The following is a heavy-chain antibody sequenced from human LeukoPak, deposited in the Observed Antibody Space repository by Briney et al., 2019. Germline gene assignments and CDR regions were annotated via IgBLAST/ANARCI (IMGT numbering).Heavy chain of an antibody. V-gene: IGHV3-7*01. Sequence: GGSLRLSCAASGFTFSSYWMSWVRQAPGKGLEWVANIKQDGSEKYYVDSVKGRFTISRDNAKNSLYLQMNSLRAEDTAVYYCARVRYNWKLEWWFDPWGQGTLVTVPS. CDR3: ARVRYNWKLEWWFDP. D-gene: IGHD1-20*01. J-gene: IGHJ5*02. CDR1: GFTFSSYW. CDR2: IKQDGSEK.